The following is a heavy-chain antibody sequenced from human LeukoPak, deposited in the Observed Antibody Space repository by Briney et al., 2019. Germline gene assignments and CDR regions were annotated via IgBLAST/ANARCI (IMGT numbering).Heavy chain of an antibody. V-gene: IGHV3-48*03. Sequence: GGSLRLSCAASGFTFSSYEMNWVRQAPGKGLEWVSYISSSGSTIYYADSVKGRFTISRENAKHSLYLQMSSRRAENTAFYYCPSMKRGISSFGGRGTRVTVSS. J-gene: IGHJ4*02. CDR1: GFTFSSYE. D-gene: IGHD3-3*02. CDR3: PSMKRGISSF. CDR2: ISSSGSTI.